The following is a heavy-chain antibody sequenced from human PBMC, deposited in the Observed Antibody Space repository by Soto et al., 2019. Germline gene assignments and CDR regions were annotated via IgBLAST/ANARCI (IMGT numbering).Heavy chain of an antibody. J-gene: IGHJ4*02. V-gene: IGHV4-59*01. CDR1: GGSISSYY. D-gene: IGHD4-17*01. CDR2: IYYSGST. Sequence: PSETLSLTCTVSGGSISSYYWSWIRQPPGKGLEWIGYIYYSGSTNYNPSLKSRVTISVDTSENQFSLKLSSVTAADTAVYYCARAYGDYVFDYWGQGTLVTVS. CDR3: ARAYGDYVFDY.